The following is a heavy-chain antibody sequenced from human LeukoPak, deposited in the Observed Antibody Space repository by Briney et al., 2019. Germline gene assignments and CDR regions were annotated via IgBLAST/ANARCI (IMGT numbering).Heavy chain of an antibody. V-gene: IGHV1-2*02. CDR2: INPNSGGT. CDR1: GYTFTGYY. Sequence: ASVKVSCKASGYTFTGYYMHWVRQAPGQGLEWIGWINPNSGGTNYAQKFQGRVTMTRDTSISTAYMELSRLRSDDTAVYYCASFVVVAATTFDYWGQGTLVTVSS. J-gene: IGHJ4*02. D-gene: IGHD2-15*01. CDR3: ASFVVVAATTFDY.